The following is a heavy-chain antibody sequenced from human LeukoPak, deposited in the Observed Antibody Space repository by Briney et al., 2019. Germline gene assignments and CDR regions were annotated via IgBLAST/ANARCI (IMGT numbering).Heavy chain of an antibody. J-gene: IGHJ4*02. CDR2: INHSGST. CDR3: AGSITMVRGPFDY. CDR1: GGSFSDYY. D-gene: IGHD3-10*01. Sequence: SETLSLTCAVYGGSFSDYYWSWIRQPPGKGLEWIGEINHSGSTNYNPSLKSRVTISVDTSKNQFSLKLSSVTAADTAVYYCAGSITMVRGPFDYWGQGTLVTVSS. V-gene: IGHV4-34*01.